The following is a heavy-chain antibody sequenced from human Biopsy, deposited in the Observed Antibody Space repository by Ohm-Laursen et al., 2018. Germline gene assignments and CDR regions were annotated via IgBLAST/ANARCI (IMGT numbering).Heavy chain of an antibody. CDR3: VRGVDYYDPYHYYALDV. Sequence: SETLSLTCAVYGESFNGYYWSWIRQTPGKGLEWIGEINHSGRTNYNPFLKSRVTISVDTTKNHFSLKARLVTAADTAVYYCVRGVDYYDPYHYYALDVWGQGTTVTVSS. CDR1: GESFNGYY. D-gene: IGHD3-22*01. V-gene: IGHV4-34*01. CDR2: INHSGRT. J-gene: IGHJ6*02.